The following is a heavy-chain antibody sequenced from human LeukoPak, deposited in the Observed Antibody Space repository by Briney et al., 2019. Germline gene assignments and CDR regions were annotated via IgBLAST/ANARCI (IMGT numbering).Heavy chain of an antibody. D-gene: IGHD6-13*01. CDR1: GGSISSSGYY. V-gene: IGHV4-39*01. Sequence: SETLSLTCTVSGGSISSSGYYWGWIRQPPGKGLEWIGSIYYSGRTFYKPSLKSRGTISVDTSKYQFSLNLTSVTAADTAVYYCARLAATGTKRFDYWGQGTLVTVSS. CDR2: IYYSGRT. J-gene: IGHJ4*02. CDR3: ARLAATGTKRFDY.